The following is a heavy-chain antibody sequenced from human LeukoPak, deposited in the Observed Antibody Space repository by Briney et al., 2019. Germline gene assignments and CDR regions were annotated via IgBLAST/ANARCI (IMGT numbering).Heavy chain of an antibody. CDR1: AGSISSGDSM. CDR3: TRGLPSHKIDY. J-gene: IGHJ4*02. Sequence: SETLSLTCTLSAGSISSGDSMWTWIPRPRRKGLEWIVRMHYGGSPPSPPCLQSPVPMTAATTPNQFYLSLYTVTAAHTAVYYCTRGLPSHKIDYSGEGAL. CDR2: MHYGGSP. V-gene: IGHV4-30-4*01. D-gene: IGHD2-21*01.